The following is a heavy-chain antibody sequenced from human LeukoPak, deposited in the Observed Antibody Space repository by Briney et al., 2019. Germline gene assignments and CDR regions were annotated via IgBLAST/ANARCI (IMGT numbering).Heavy chain of an antibody. CDR2: INSDGSST. D-gene: IGHD2/OR15-2a*01. J-gene: IGHJ4*02. V-gene: IGHV3-74*01. Sequence: GGSLRLSCAAAGFTFSSYWMHWVRQAQGKGLVWVSRINSDGSSTSYADSVKGRFTISRDNAKNMLYLQMNSLRAEDTAVYHRVRDVIRRGQGTLVTVSS. CDR1: GFTFSSYW. CDR3: VRDVIR.